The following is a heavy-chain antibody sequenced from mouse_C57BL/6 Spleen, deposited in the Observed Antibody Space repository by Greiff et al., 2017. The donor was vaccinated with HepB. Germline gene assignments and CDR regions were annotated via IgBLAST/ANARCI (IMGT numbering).Heavy chain of an antibody. Sequence: QVQLQQSDAELVKPGASVKISCKVSGYTFTDHTIHWMKQRPEQGLEWIGYIYPRDGSTKYNEKFKGKATLTADKSSSTAYMQLNSLTSEDSAVYFCAREGLLPGRDYAMDYWGQGTSVTVSS. CDR1: GYTFTDHT. V-gene: IGHV1-78*01. D-gene: IGHD4-1*01. CDR2: IYPRDGST. CDR3: AREGLLPGRDYAMDY. J-gene: IGHJ4*01.